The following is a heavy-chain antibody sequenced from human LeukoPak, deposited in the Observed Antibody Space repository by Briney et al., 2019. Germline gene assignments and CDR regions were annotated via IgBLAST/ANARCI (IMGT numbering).Heavy chain of an antibody. Sequence: PGGSLRLSCAASGFTFDDYGMSWVRQAPGKGLEWVSGINWNGGSTGYADSVKGRFTISRDNAKNSLYLQMNSLRAEDTALYYCARGLRFFSHSYYFDYWGQGTLVTVSS. CDR2: INWNGGST. D-gene: IGHD3-3*01. CDR1: GFTFDDYG. CDR3: ARGLRFFSHSYYFDY. J-gene: IGHJ4*02. V-gene: IGHV3-20*04.